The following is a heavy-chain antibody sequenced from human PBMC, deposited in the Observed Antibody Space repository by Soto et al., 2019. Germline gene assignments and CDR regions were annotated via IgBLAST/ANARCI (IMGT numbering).Heavy chain of an antibody. D-gene: IGHD1-26*01. Sequence: QVHLVQSGAEVKRPGASVKVSGKASGYTLTSYYMDWVRQPPGQGLEWMGKINPSVGSTTSAQKFQGRITMTRDTSTSTVYMELSSLRSEDTAVYYCARRLGATAPFFDSWGQGTLVIVSS. CDR2: INPSVGST. J-gene: IGHJ4*02. CDR1: GYTLTSYY. V-gene: IGHV1-46*01. CDR3: ARRLGATAPFFDS.